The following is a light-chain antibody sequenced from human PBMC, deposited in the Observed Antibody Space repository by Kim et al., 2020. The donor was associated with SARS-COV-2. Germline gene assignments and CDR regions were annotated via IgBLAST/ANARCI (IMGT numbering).Light chain of an antibody. Sequence: ALGQTVTITCKGDSIRNYYEGWYQQKSRHAPDLVIYGNNNRPSEIPDRFSGSSSGNTASLTITGAQAEDEADYYCNSWDTSGNIVVFGGGTQLTVL. CDR3: NSWDTSGNIVV. J-gene: IGLJ2*01. CDR1: SIRNYY. V-gene: IGLV3-19*01. CDR2: GNN.